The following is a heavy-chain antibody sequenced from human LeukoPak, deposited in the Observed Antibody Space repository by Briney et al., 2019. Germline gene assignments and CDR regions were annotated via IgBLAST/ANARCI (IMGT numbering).Heavy chain of an antibody. CDR1: GFTFSSYA. CDR2: ISRSATTI. Sequence: GGSLRLSCAASGFTFSSYAMNWVRQAPGKGLEWVSSISRSATTIYYADSVKGRFTISRDNAKNSLYLQMNSLRAEDTAVYFCARVGALSSSWLLYWGQGTLVTVSS. D-gene: IGHD6-13*01. J-gene: IGHJ4*02. V-gene: IGHV3-48*03. CDR3: ARVGALSSSWLLY.